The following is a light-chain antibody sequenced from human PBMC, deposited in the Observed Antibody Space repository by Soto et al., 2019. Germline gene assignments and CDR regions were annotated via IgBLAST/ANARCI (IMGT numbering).Light chain of an antibody. J-gene: IGKJ1*01. CDR2: GTS. CDR1: QSFSSSY. Sequence: EIVLTQSPGTLSLSPGERGTLSCRASQSFSSSYLAWYQQRPGQAPRLLIYGTSSRATGIPDRFSGSGSGTDFTLAMSRLEPEDFAVYYCQQYGSSLRTFGQGTKVDIK. V-gene: IGKV3-20*01. CDR3: QQYGSSLRT.